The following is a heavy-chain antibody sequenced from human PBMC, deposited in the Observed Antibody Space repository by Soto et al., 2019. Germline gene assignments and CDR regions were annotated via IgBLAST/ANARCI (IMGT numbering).Heavy chain of an antibody. CDR3: AKSGPNWGLFDY. J-gene: IGHJ4*02. CDR1: GFTFANYA. D-gene: IGHD7-27*01. CDR2: ITGSGDST. Sequence: LRLSCAASGFTFANYAMNWVRQAPGKGLEWVSAITGSGDSTYYADSVKGRFTFSRDNSKNTLYLQMNSLRAEDTAVYYCAKSGPNWGLFDYWGQGTLVTVSS. V-gene: IGHV3-23*01.